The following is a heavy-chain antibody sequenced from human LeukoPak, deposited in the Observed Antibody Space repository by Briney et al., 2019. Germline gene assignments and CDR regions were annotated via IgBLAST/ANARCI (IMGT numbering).Heavy chain of an antibody. Sequence: GGSLGLSCAASGFTFSSYEMNWVRQAPGKGLEWVSYISSSGSTIYYADSVKGRFTIPRDNSKNTLYLQMNTLRAEDTAVFYCAREKSFLEWLSTGRRDGYYMDVWGKGTTVTVSS. J-gene: IGHJ6*03. CDR2: ISSSGSTI. D-gene: IGHD3-3*02. V-gene: IGHV3-48*03. CDR3: AREKSFLEWLSTGRRDGYYMDV. CDR1: GFTFSSYE.